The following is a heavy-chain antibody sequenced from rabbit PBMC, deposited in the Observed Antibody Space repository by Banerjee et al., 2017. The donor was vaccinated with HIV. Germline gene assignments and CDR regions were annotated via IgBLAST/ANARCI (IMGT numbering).Heavy chain of an antibody. J-gene: IGHJ4*01. D-gene: IGHD4-1*01. CDR1: GSSFSGSYD. CDR2: IYGGSSGTI. V-gene: IGHV1S40*01. Sequence: QSLEESGGDLVKPEGSLTLTCTASGSSFSGSYDMCWVRQAPGKGLEWIVCIYGGSSGTIWYASWAKGRFTISKTSSTTVTLQMTSLTAADTATYFCARGSDSSGWGRYFNLWGQGTLVTVS. CDR3: ARGSDSSGWGRYFNL.